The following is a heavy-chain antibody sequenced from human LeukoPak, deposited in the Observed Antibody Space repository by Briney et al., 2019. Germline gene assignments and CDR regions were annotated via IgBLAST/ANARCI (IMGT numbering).Heavy chain of an antibody. D-gene: IGHD4-17*01. V-gene: IGHV3-15*01. CDR2: IKSKTDGGTT. J-gene: IGHJ4*02. CDR1: GFTFSKAW. Sequence: GGSLRLSCAASGFTFSKAWMSWVRQAPGKGLEWVGQIKSKTDGGTTDYAAPVKGRFTISRDDSKNSLYLLMNSLKTEDTAMYYCTTEDYGDYVPDYWGQGTLVTVSS. CDR3: TTEDYGDYVPDY.